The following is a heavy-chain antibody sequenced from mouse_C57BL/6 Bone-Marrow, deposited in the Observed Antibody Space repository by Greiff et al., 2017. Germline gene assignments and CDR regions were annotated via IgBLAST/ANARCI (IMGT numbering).Heavy chain of an antibody. J-gene: IGHJ3*01. CDR3: ARGCYYGSSYFAY. CDR2: ISSGSSTI. Sequence: EVKLMESGGGLVKPGGSLKLSCAASGFTFSDYGMHWVRQAPEKGLEWVAYISSGSSTIYYADTVKGRFTISRDNAKNTLFLQMTSLRSEDTAMYYCARGCYYGSSYFAYWGQGTLVTVSA. CDR1: GFTFSDYG. D-gene: IGHD1-1*01. V-gene: IGHV5-17*01.